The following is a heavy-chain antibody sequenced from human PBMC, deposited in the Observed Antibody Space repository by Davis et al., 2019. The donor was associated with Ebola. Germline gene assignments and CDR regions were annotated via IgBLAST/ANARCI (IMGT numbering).Heavy chain of an antibody. J-gene: IGHJ2*01. V-gene: IGHV3-21*01. CDR1: GFMFSSYV. D-gene: IGHD2-21*02. Sequence: GESLKISCAASGFMFSSYVMSWVRQAPGKGLEWVSTLGTSADTYYADSVKGRFTVSRDNAKNSLYLQMNSLRAEDTAVYYCVRDPALVVTGGGWFFGLWGRGTLVTVSS. CDR3: VRDPALVVTGGGWFFGL. CDR2: LGTSADT.